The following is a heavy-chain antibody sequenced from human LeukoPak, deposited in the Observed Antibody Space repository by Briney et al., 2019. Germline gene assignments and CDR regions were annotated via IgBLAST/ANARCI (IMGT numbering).Heavy chain of an antibody. V-gene: IGHV1-24*01. D-gene: IGHD5-18*01. CDR3: ATLKRGCSYIFDY. CDR2: FDPEDGET. CDR1: GYTLTELS. J-gene: IGHJ4*02. Sequence: GASVKVSCKVSGYTLTELSVHWVRQAPGKGLEWMGGFDPEDGETIYAQKFQGRVTMTEDTSTDTAYMELSSLRSEDTAVYYCATLKRGCSYIFDYWGQGTLVTVSS.